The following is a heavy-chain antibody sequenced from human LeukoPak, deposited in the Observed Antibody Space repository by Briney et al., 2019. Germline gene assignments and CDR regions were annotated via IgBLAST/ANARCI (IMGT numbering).Heavy chain of an antibody. CDR3: ATDGPLSSGDYFDY. J-gene: IGHJ4*02. D-gene: IGHD2-15*01. CDR2: FDPEDGEI. CDR1: GYTLTELS. V-gene: IGHV1-24*01. Sequence: ASVKVSCKVSGYTLTELSMHWVRQAPGKGLEWMGGFDPEDGEIIYAQKFQGRVTMTEDTSTDTAYMELSSLRSEDTAVYYCATDGPLSSGDYFDYWGQGTLVTVSS.